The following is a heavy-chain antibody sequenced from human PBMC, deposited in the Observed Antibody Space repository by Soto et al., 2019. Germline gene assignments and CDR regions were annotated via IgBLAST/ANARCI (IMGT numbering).Heavy chain of an antibody. D-gene: IGHD3-10*01. V-gene: IGHV2-5*01. CDR1: GFSLTTGVG. CDR2: IYWNDEK. J-gene: IGHJ5*02. Sequence: SGPTLVNPTQTLTLTCSFSGFSLTTGVGVGWIRQPPGKALEWLAIIYWNDEKLYDPSLKTRLTITKDTSKNQVVLTVTDMDPVDTATYYCAHRVNMARGPYNYFGPWGQGTLVTVSS. CDR3: AHRVNMARGPYNYFGP.